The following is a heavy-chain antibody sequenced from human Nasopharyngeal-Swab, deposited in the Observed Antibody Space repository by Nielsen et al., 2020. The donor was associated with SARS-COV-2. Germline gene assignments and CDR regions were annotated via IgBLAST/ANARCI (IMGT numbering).Heavy chain of an antibody. Sequence: SETLSLTCAVYGGSFSGYYWSWIRQPPGKGLEWIGYIYYSGSTNYNPSLKSRVTISVDTSKNQFSLKLSSVTAADTAVYYCARVSPMIPYYFDYWGQGTLVTVSS. CDR3: ARVSPMIPYYFDY. CDR2: IYYSGST. J-gene: IGHJ4*02. CDR1: GGSFSGYY. D-gene: IGHD3-16*01. V-gene: IGHV4-59*01.